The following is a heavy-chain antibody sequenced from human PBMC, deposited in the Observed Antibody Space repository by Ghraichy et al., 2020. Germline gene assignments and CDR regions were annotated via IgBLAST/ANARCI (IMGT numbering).Heavy chain of an antibody. CDR2: ITGSGGST. D-gene: IGHD2-2*01. V-gene: IGHV3-23*01. J-gene: IGHJ4*02. CDR1: GFTFDSYG. Sequence: GGSLRLSCAGSGFTFDSYGMNWVHQAPGKGLEWVSGITGSGGSTYHADSVKGRFTISRDNSNKTVVLQMNNLRPDDTAVYYCAKERRVIPSGAIDYWGQGTLVTVSS. CDR3: AKERRVIPSGAIDY.